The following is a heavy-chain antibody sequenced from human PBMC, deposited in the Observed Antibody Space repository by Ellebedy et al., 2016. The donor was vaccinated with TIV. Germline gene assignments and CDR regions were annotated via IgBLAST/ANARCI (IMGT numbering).Heavy chain of an antibody. CDR3: AKELHMTTALYY. J-gene: IGHJ4*02. V-gene: IGHV3-23*01. CDR2: ISGSGGST. CDR1: GFTFSSYA. D-gene: IGHD4-17*01. Sequence: GESLKISCAASGFTFSSYAMSWVRQAPGKGLEWVSAISGSGGSTYYADSVKGRFTISSDNSKNTLYLQMNSLRAEDTAVYYCAKELHMTTALYYWGQGTLVTVSS.